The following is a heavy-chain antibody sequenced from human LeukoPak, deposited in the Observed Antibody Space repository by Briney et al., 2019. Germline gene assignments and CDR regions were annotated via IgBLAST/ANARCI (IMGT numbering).Heavy chain of an antibody. V-gene: IGHV5-51*01. CDR3: ARHMRPWDKVVPAAIFYYYYGMDV. Sequence: GESLKISCKGSGYSFASYWIGWVRQMPGKGLEWMGIIYPGDSDTRYSPSFQGQVTISADKSISTAYLQWSSLKASDTAMYYCARHMRPWDKVVPAAIFYYYYGMDVWGQGTTVTVSS. D-gene: IGHD2-2*02. J-gene: IGHJ6*02. CDR1: GYSFASYW. CDR2: IYPGDSDT.